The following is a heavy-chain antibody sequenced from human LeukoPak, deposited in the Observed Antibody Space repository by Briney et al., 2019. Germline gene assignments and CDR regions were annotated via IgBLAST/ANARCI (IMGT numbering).Heavy chain of an antibody. CDR3: ATGHSGYYDY. D-gene: IGHD3-22*01. Sequence: SQTLSLTCAISGDSVSSTSAAWNWHRPAPSRGLEWLGRTYYRSKWYNHSAVSVKSLIIINPDTPENQFSLQLNSLPPEDTAVYYCATGHSGYYDYWGQGTLVTVSS. J-gene: IGHJ4*02. V-gene: IGHV6-1*01. CDR2: TYYRSKWYN. CDR1: GDSVSSTSAA.